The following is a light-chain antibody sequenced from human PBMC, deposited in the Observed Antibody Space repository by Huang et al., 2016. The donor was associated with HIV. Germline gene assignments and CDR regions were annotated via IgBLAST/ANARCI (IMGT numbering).Light chain of an antibody. CDR1: QSVTSN. CDR2: SAS. J-gene: IGKJ1*01. CDR3: QHYNNWPWWT. V-gene: IGKV3-15*01. Sequence: EVVMTPSPAILSVSPGETATLSCRASQSVTSNLAWYQQKPGQAPRLLIYSASTRATGIPARVSGSGSVTGFTLTISSLQSEDFAVYYCQHYNNWPWWTFGQGTKVEIK.